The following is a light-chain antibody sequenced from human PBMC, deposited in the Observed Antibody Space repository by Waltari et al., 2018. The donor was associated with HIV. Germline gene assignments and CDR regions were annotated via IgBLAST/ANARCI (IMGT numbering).Light chain of an antibody. Sequence: SYEVTQPPSVSVSPGQTASISCSGDNLGDRFTAWYQQKPGQSPILVIYQDAKRPSGIPERFAGSNSWNTATLTISGTQAMDEADYYCQAWDSTTVIFGGGTKLTVL. CDR2: QDA. J-gene: IGLJ2*01. V-gene: IGLV3-1*01. CDR1: NLGDRF. CDR3: QAWDSTTVI.